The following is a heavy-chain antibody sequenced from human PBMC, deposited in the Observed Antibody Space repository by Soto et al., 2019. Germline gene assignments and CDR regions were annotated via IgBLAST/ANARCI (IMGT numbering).Heavy chain of an antibody. D-gene: IGHD2-15*01. CDR2: ISGSGGST. J-gene: IGHJ6*03. V-gene: IGHV3-23*01. CDR1: GFTFSSYA. CDR3: AKAGGYCSGGSCQRQYYYYYYMDV. Sequence: PGGSLRLSCAASGFTFSSYAMSWVRQAPGKGLEWVSAISGSGGSTYYADSVKGRFTISRDNSKNTLYLQMNSLRAEDTAVYYCAKAGGYCSGGSCQRQYYYYYYMDVWGKGTTVTVSS.